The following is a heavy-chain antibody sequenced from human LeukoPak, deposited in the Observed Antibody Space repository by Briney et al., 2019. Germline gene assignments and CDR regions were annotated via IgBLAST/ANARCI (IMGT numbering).Heavy chain of an antibody. D-gene: IGHD3-22*01. CDR2: INHGGST. V-gene: IGHV4-34*01. J-gene: IGHJ4*02. Sequence: SETLSLTCAVYGGSFSGYYWSWIRQPPGKGLEWIGEINHGGSTNYNPSLKSRVTISVDTSKNQFSLKLSSVTAADTAVYYCATPRDYDSSGYYTFDYWGQGTLVTVSS. CDR1: GGSFSGYY. CDR3: ATPRDYDSSGYYTFDY.